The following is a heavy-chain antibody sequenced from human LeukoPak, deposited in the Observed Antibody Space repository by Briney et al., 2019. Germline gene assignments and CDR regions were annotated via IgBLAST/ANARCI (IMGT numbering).Heavy chain of an antibody. CDR3: ARLLPLQGGDV. Sequence: SETLSLTCAVYSASFTGYYWSWFRPPPGKGLEWIGQINHSAGNNYKPYLKSRVTISLDTSNNQFSLKLSSVTAADTDVYYCARLLPLQGGDVWGQGTTVTVSS. CDR1: SASFTGYY. J-gene: IGHJ6*02. D-gene: IGHD2-15*01. V-gene: IGHV4-34*01. CDR2: INHSAGN.